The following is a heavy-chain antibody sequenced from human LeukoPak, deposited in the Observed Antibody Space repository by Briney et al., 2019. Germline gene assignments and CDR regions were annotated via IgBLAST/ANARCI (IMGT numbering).Heavy chain of an antibody. CDR1: GGTFSSYA. CDR3: ARDRKWELLRLNWFDP. J-gene: IGHJ5*02. V-gene: IGHV1-69*10. Sequence: SVRVSCKASGGTFSSYAISWVRQAPGQGLEWMGGIIPIFGIANYAQKFQGRVTITADKSTSTAYMELSSLRSEDTAVYYCARDRKWELLRLNWFDPWGQGTLVTVSS. CDR2: IIPIFGIA. D-gene: IGHD1-26*01.